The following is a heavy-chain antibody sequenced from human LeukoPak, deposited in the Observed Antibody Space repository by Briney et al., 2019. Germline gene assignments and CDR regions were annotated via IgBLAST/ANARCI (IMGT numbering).Heavy chain of an antibody. CDR2: ISTGSHYT. CDR3: ARFYGLGTWNDAFDI. D-gene: IGHD3-10*01. Sequence: GGSLSLSFAASAFTSSDYYMSWIRQAPGKGLDGVSYISTGSHYTNYADSVKGRFTISRDDARNSLFLQINSLRAEDMAVYYCARFYGLGTWNDAFDIWGQGTMVTVSS. V-gene: IGHV3-11*03. J-gene: IGHJ3*02. CDR1: AFTSSDYY.